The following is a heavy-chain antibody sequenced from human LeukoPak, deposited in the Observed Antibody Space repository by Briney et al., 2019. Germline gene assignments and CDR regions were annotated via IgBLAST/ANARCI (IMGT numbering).Heavy chain of an antibody. CDR1: GYSFTSYW. Sequence: GESLKISCKGSGYSFTSYWIGWVRHMLGKGLEWMGIIYPGDSDTRYSPSFQGQVTISADKSISTAYLQWSSLKASDTAMYYCARSVVPAATAHFDPWGQGTLVTVSS. CDR2: IYPGDSDT. D-gene: IGHD2-2*01. V-gene: IGHV5-51*01. J-gene: IGHJ5*02. CDR3: ARSVVPAATAHFDP.